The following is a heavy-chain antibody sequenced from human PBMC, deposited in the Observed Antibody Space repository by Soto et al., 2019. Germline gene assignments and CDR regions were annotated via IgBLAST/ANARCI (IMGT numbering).Heavy chain of an antibody. CDR2: IDWDDDK. J-gene: IGHJ6*02. D-gene: IGHD1-1*01. V-gene: IGHV2-70*01. CDR3: ARIPGTYNDGFTADYYYYGMDV. CDR1: GFSLSTSGMC. Sequence: SGPTLVNPTQTLTLTCTFSGFSLSTSGMCVSWIRQPPGKALEWLALIDWDDDKYYSTSLKTRLTISKDTSKNQVVLTMTNMDPVDTATYYCARIPGTYNDGFTADYYYYGMDVWGQGTTVTVSS.